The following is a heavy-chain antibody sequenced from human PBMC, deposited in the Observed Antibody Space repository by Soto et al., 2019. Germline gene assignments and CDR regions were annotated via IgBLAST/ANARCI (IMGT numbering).Heavy chain of an antibody. CDR1: GYTFTSYG. Sequence: ASVKVSCKASGYTFTSYGISWVRQAPGQGLEWMGWISAYNGNTNYAQKLQGRVTVTTDTSTSTAYMELRSLRSDDTAVYYCARDALPRIAVAGYYFDYSGQGTLVTVSS. V-gene: IGHV1-18*01. D-gene: IGHD6-19*01. CDR2: ISAYNGNT. CDR3: ARDALPRIAVAGYYFDY. J-gene: IGHJ4*02.